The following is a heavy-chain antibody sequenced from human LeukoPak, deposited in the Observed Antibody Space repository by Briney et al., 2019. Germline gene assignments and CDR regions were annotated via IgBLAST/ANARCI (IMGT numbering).Heavy chain of an antibody. D-gene: IGHD3-3*01. CDR3: ARAVVIIRGDAFDI. J-gene: IGHJ3*02. V-gene: IGHV1-2*02. CDR1: GYTFTGYY. Sequence: ASVKVSCKASGYTFTGYYMHWVGQAPGQGLEWMGWINPNSGGTNYAQKFQGRVTMTRDTSISTAYMELSRLRSDDTAVYYCARAVVIIRGDAFDIWGQGTMVTVSS. CDR2: INPNSGGT.